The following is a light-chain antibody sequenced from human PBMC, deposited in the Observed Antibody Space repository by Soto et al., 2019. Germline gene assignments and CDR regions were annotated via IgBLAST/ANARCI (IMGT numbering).Light chain of an antibody. CDR3: QQYGSSRT. V-gene: IGKV3-20*01. CDR1: QSASSSY. CDR2: GAS. J-gene: IGKJ1*01. Sequence: EIVLTQSPGTLSLSPGERATLSCRASQSASSSYLAWYQQKPGQAPRLLLYGASSRATGIPDRFSGSRSGTSFTLTISRLEPEDFALYYCQQYGSSRTFGQGTKVEIK.